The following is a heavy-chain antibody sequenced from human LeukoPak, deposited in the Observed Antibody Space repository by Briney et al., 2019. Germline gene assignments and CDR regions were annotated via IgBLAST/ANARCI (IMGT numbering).Heavy chain of an antibody. D-gene: IGHD6-6*01. Sequence: GGSLRLSCAASGFTFSRYAMSWVRQAPGKGLEWVSAISGGGDSTYYADSVKGRFTISRDNSKNTLYLQMNSLRAEDTAVYYCAKAGDSSSSPLFLDWGQGTLVTVSS. CDR2: ISGGGDST. J-gene: IGHJ4*02. CDR1: GFTFSRYA. V-gene: IGHV3-23*01. CDR3: AKAGDSSSSPLFLD.